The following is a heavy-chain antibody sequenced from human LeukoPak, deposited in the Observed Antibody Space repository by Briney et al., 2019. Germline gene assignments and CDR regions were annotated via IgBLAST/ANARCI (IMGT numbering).Heavy chain of an antibody. CDR3: ASGGIYYGAAFDF. CDR2: IYSGGST. Sequence: SGGSLRLSCAASGFTVSSNYMSWVRQAPGKGLEWVSVIYSGGSTYYADSVKGRFTISRDNSKNTLYLQMNSLRAEDTAVYYCASGGIYYGAAFDFWGQGTLVTVSS. V-gene: IGHV3-66*01. CDR1: GFTVSSNY. D-gene: IGHD1-26*01. J-gene: IGHJ4*02.